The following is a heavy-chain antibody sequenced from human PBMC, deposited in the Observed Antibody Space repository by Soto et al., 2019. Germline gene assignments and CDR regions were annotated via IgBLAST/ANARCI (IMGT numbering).Heavy chain of an antibody. CDR1: GGSISSSNG. Sequence: QVQLQESGPGLVKPSGTLSLTCAVSGGSISSSNGWSWLRQPPGKELEWIGEIYHSGSTNYNPSLKSRVTISVDKSKNQFSLKLSSVTAADTAVYSCARTPWDGYTGYYFDYWGQGTLVTVSS. CDR2: IYHSGST. J-gene: IGHJ4*02. CDR3: ARTPWDGYTGYYFDY. V-gene: IGHV4-4*02. D-gene: IGHD5-18*01.